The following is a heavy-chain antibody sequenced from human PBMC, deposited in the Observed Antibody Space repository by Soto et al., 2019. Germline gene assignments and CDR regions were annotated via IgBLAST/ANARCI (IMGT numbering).Heavy chain of an antibody. CDR3: ATGWRCSSTSRRATSYYYYGMDV. CDR1: GFTFSSYA. V-gene: IGHV3-23*01. CDR2: ISGSGGST. J-gene: IGHJ6*02. Sequence: EVQLLESGGGLVQPGGSLRLSCAASGFTFSSYAMSWVRQAPGKGLEWVSAISGSGGSTYYADSVKGRFTISRDNSKNTLYLQMNSLRAEDTAVYYCATGWRCSSTSRRATSYYYYGMDVWGQGTTVTVSS. D-gene: IGHD2-2*01.